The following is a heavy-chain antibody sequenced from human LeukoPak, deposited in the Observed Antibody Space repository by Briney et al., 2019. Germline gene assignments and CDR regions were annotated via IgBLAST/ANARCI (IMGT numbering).Heavy chain of an antibody. CDR2: ISAYNGNT. J-gene: IGHJ6*02. V-gene: IGHV1-18*01. Sequence: ASVKVSCKASGYTFTSYGISWVRQAPGQGLEWMGWISAYNGNTNYAQKLQGRVTMTTDTSTSTAYMELRSLRSDDTAVYYCAGYYYDSSGYYSREDRYYYYGMDVWGQGTTVTVSS. CDR3: AGYYYDSSGYYSREDRYYYYGMDV. D-gene: IGHD3-22*01. CDR1: GYTFTSYG.